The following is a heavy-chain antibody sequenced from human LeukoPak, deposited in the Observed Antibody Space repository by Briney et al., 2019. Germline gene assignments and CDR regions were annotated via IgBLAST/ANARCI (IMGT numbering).Heavy chain of an antibody. CDR1: GGTFSSYA. CDR3: ATRREDTAMIFDY. V-gene: IGHV1-69*13. J-gene: IGHJ4*02. CDR2: IIPIFGTA. D-gene: IGHD5-18*01. Sequence: SVKVSCKASGGTFSSYAISWVRQAPGQGLEWMGGIIPIFGTANYAQKFQGRVTITADESTSTAYMELSSLRSEDTAVYYCATRREDTAMIFDYWGQGTLVTVSP.